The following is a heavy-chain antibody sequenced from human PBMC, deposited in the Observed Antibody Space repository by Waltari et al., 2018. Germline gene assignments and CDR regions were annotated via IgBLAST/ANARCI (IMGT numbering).Heavy chain of an antibody. V-gene: IGHV1-69*12. CDR2: IIPIFGTA. D-gene: IGHD1-7*01. Sequence: QVQLVQSGAEVKKPGSSVKVSCKASVGTFSSSAIRRVRQAPGQGLEWMGGIIPIFGTANYAQKFQGRVTITADESTSTAYMELSSLRSEDTAVYYCARWNYGLWYFDLWGRGTLVTVSS. CDR3: ARWNYGLWYFDL. CDR1: VGTFSSSA. J-gene: IGHJ2*01.